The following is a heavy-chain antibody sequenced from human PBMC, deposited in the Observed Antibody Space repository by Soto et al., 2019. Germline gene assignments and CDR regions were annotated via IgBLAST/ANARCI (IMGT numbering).Heavy chain of an antibody. V-gene: IGHV4-39*01. CDR1: AGSISSSSYF. Sequence: QLQLQESGPGLVKPSETLSLTCTVSAGSISSSSYFSGWIRQPPGKGRGWIGTIDYRGSTSYKPSLKSRVTISVDTSKNQFSLTLSSVTAADTAVYYCATRLYHSRGYYYVPYWGQGTLVTVSS. J-gene: IGHJ4*02. CDR2: IDYRGST. D-gene: IGHD3-22*01. CDR3: ATRLYHSRGYYYVPY.